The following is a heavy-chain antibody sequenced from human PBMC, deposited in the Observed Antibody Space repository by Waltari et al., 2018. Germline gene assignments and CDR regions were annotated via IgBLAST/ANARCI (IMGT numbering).Heavy chain of an antibody. CDR2: IYSGGST. CDR1: GFTVRSNY. CDR3: ARTAGYSSGWYDY. D-gene: IGHD6-19*01. Sequence: EVQLVESGGGLIQPGGSLRLSCAASGFTVRSNYMSWVRQAPGKGLEWVSVIYSGGSTYYADSVKGRFTISRDNSKNTLYLQMNSLRAEDTAVYYCARTAGYSSGWYDYWGQGTLVTVSS. J-gene: IGHJ4*02. V-gene: IGHV3-53*01.